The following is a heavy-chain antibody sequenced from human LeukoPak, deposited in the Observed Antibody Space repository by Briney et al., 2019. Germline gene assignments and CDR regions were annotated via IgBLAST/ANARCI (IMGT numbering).Heavy chain of an antibody. D-gene: IGHD3-22*01. J-gene: IGHJ4*02. CDR2: IYRGGST. Sequence: GGSLRLSCAASGFTVGSNYMSWVRQAPGKGLEWVAIIYRGGSTNYADSVKGRFTISRDTSKNTLHLQMNSLRAEDTAVYYCARLSANSSAYFFDYWGQGTLVTVSS. CDR1: GFTVGSNY. CDR3: ARLSANSSAYFFDY. V-gene: IGHV3-66*04.